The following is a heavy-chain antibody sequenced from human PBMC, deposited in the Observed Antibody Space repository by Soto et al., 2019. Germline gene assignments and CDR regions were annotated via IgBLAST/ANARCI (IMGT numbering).Heavy chain of an antibody. Sequence: ASVKVSCKVSGYTLTELSMHWVRQAPGKGLEWMGGFDPEDGETIYAQKFQGRVTMTEDTSTDTAYMELSSLRSEDTAVYYCATLRIRPSSYYYYSGRDVWGKGTTVTVSS. V-gene: IGHV1-24*01. CDR3: ATLRIRPSSYYYYSGRDV. CDR1: GYTLTELS. CDR2: FDPEDGET. D-gene: IGHD2-15*01. J-gene: IGHJ6*04.